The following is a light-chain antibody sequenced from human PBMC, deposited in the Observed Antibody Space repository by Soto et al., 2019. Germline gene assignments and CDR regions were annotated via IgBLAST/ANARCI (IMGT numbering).Light chain of an antibody. J-gene: IGKJ4*01. CDR2: KAS. CDR1: QSISSW. Sequence: DIQMTQSPSTLSASVGDRVTITCRASQSISSWLAWYQQKPGKATKFLIFKASSLESGVPSRFSGSGSGTEFTLTISRLQPKDVATYYCQQYNTFPLTFGGGTKGEIK. CDR3: QQYNTFPLT. V-gene: IGKV1-5*03.